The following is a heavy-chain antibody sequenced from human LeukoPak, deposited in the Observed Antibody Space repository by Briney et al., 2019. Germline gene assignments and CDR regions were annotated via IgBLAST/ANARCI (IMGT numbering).Heavy chain of an antibody. J-gene: IGHJ4*02. V-gene: IGHV1-69*04. Sequence: SVKVSCKASGGTFSSYAISWVRQAPGQGLEWMGRIIPILGIANYAQKFQGRVTITADKSTSTAYMELSSLRSDDTAVYYCARDKASSSWYTYWGQGTLVTVSS. D-gene: IGHD6-13*01. CDR1: GGTFSSYA. CDR3: ARDKASSSWYTY. CDR2: IIPILGIA.